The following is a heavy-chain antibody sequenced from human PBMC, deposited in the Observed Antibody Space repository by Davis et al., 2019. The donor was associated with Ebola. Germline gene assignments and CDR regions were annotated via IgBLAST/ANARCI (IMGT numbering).Heavy chain of an antibody. CDR2: VGGSDGST. Sequence: GESLTISCAASGFTFSRYAMSWVRQSPGKGLEWVSAVGGSDGSTQYADSMKGRFTISRDNSKDTLYLQMNSLRGEDTAVYYCARDNTVTINYFDSWGQGTLVTVSS. CDR3: ARDNTVTINYFDS. CDR1: GFTFSRYA. J-gene: IGHJ4*02. D-gene: IGHD4-11*01. V-gene: IGHV3-23*01.